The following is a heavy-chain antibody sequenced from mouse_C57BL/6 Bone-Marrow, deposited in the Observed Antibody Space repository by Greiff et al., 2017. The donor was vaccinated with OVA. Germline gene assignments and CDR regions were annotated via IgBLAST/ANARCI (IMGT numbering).Heavy chain of an antibody. V-gene: IGHV5-4*01. CDR1: GFTFSSYA. CDR3: ARDRYDYDEAWFAY. J-gene: IGHJ3*01. CDR2: ISDGGSYT. Sequence: DVMLVESGGGLVKPGGSLKLSCAASGFTFSSYAMSWVRQTPEKRLEWVATISDGGSYTYYPDNVKGRFTISRDNAKNNLYLQMSHLKSEDTAMYYCARDRYDYDEAWFAYWGQGTLVTVSA. D-gene: IGHD2-4*01.